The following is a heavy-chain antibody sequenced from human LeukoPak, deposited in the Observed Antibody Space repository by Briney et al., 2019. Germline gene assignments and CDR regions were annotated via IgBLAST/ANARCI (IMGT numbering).Heavy chain of an antibody. CDR2: VNPNSGGT. CDR1: GYTFTGYY. Sequence: ASVKVSCKASGYTFTGYYMHWVRQAPGQGLEWMGWVNPNSGGTNYAQKFQGRVTMTRDTSISTAYMELSRLRSDDTAVYYCARDRLGTIFGVVIYNWFDPWGQGTLVTVSS. J-gene: IGHJ5*02. V-gene: IGHV1-2*02. D-gene: IGHD3-3*01. CDR3: ARDRLGTIFGVVIYNWFDP.